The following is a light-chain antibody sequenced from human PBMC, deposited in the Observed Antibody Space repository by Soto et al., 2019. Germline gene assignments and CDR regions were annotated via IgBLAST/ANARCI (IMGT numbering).Light chain of an antibody. J-gene: IGKJ1*01. CDR3: QQYNSYPWT. CDR2: DAS. Sequence: DIQMTQSPSTLSASVGDRVTITCRASQSISSWLAWYQQKPGKAPKLLIYDASSLESGVPSSFSGSGSGTEFTLTISSLQPDDFAPYYCQQYNSYPWTFGQGTKVEIK. CDR1: QSISSW. V-gene: IGKV1-5*01.